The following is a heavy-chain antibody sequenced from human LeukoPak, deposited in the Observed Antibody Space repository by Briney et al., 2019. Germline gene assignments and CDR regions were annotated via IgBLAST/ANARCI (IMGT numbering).Heavy chain of an antibody. J-gene: IGHJ4*02. CDR1: GYTFTDYY. Sequence: ASVKVSCKASGYTFTDYYMHWVRQAPGQGFEWMGWINPNDGDTNYAQKFQGRVTMTRDTSISTAHMEVSRLRSDDTAVYYCARANFLYCSSTTCLSDYWGQGTPVTVSS. CDR2: INPNDGDT. V-gene: IGHV1-2*02. D-gene: IGHD2-2*01. CDR3: ARANFLYCSSTTCLSDY.